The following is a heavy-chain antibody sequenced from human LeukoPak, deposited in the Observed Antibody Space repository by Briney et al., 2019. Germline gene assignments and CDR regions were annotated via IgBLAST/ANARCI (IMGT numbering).Heavy chain of an antibody. CDR3: ARGYSRAAFDI. V-gene: IGHV3-7*01. Sequence: AGGSLRLSCVASGFTFSSSWMTWVRQAPGMGLERVANIKADGSGKYYVDSVRGRFSISRDNAKNSLYLELNSLRAEDTGVYFCARGYSRAAFDIWGQGTVVAVSS. CDR2: IKADGSGK. D-gene: IGHD2-15*01. CDR1: GFTFSSSW. J-gene: IGHJ3*02.